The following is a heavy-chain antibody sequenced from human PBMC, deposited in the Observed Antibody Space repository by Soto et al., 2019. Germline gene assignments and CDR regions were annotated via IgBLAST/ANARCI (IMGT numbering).Heavy chain of an antibody. CDR2: VSGSGGST. CDR1: GLTFSSYA. D-gene: IGHD3-22*01. J-gene: IGHJ4*02. V-gene: IGHV3-23*01. Sequence: GGSLRLSCAASGLTFSSYAMSWVRQAPGKGLEWVSAVSGSGGSTYYADSVKGRFTISRDNSKNALYLQMNSLRAEDTAVYYCAKSRTYYYDSSGSYWGQGTLVTV. CDR3: AKSRTYYYDSSGSY.